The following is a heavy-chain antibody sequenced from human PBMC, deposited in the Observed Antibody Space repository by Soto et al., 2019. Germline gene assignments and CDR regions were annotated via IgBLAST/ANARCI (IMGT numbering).Heavy chain of an antibody. CDR1: GFTFSSYA. Sequence: PGGSLRLSCAASGFTFSSYAMHWVRQAPGKGLEWVAVISYDGSNKYYADSVKGRFTISRDNSKNTLYLQMNSLRAEDTAVYYYARDSADHYYGSGSYPPAGFYYYYYGMDVLGQGXTVTVSS. V-gene: IGHV3-30-3*01. D-gene: IGHD3-10*01. CDR3: ARDSADHYYGSGSYPPAGFYYYYYGMDV. J-gene: IGHJ6*02. CDR2: ISYDGSNK.